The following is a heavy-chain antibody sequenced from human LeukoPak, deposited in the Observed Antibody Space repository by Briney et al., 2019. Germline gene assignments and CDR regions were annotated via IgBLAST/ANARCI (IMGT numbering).Heavy chain of an antibody. CDR3: ARDRRLQYYYDSSGYLDP. Sequence: ASVKVSCKASGYTFTSYGISWVRQAPGQGLEWMGWISAYNGNTNYAQKLQGRVTMTTDTSTSTAYMELRSLRSDDTAVYYCARDRRLQYYYDSSGYLDPWGQGTLVTVSS. CDR2: ISAYNGNT. J-gene: IGHJ5*02. V-gene: IGHV1-18*01. D-gene: IGHD3-22*01. CDR1: GYTFTSYG.